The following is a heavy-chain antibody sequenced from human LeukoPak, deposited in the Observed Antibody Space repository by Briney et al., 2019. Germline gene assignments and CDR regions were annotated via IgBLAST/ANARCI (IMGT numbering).Heavy chain of an antibody. Sequence: GSLRLSCAASGFTFSSYAMSWVRQAPGKGLEWIGYIYYSGSTNYNSSLKSRVTISVDTSKNQFSLKLNSVTAADTAVYYCARSGRGYGAGYYFDYWGQGTLVTVSS. D-gene: IGHD3-3*01. CDR2: IYYSGST. V-gene: IGHV4-59*01. J-gene: IGHJ4*02. CDR3: ARSGRGYGAGYYFDY. CDR1: GFTFSSYA.